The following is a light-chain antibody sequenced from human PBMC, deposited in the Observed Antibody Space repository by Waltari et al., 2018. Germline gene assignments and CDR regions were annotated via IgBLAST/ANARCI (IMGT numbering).Light chain of an antibody. CDR2: ENS. J-gene: IGLJ3*02. Sequence: QSVLTQPPSVSAAPGQRVTISCSGGSSNIGNNYVSGYRQFTGTAPKLLIYENSERPSGIPGRFSGSKSGTSASLAISGLQSEDEADYYCAAWDDSLNGHWVFGGGTKVTV. CDR1: SSNIGNNY. V-gene: IGLV1-51*02. CDR3: AAWDDSLNGHWV.